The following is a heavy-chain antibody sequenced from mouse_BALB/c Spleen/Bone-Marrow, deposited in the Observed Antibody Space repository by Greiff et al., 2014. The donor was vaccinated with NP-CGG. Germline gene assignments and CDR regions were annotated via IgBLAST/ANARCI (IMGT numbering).Heavy chain of an antibody. V-gene: IGHV7-3*02. Sequence: EVQVVESGGGLVQPGGSLRLXCAXSGYTFTDYYMSWVSQTQGKGLEWMGFIRTKAXGXXXXXXXXXXXXXXXXXXXXQSILYLQMNTLRAEYSATYYCARDEVLQRLYWYFDXWGAGTTVTVSS. CDR3: ARDEVLQRLYWYFDX. J-gene: IGHJ1*01. D-gene: IGHD1-1*01. CDR1: GYTFTDYY. CDR2: IRTKAXGXXX.